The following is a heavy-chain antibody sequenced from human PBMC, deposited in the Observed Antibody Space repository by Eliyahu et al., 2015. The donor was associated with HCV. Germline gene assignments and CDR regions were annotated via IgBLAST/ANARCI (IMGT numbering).Heavy chain of an antibody. Sequence: QVQLQESGPELVKPSETLSLTCTVSGDSITSYYWSWIRQPPGQGLEWIGYTYYSGTTKYNPSLKSRVTISVDTSKNQLSLKLSSVTAADTAVYYCARAVYSSGWYNYFDYWDQGTLVTVSS. CDR3: ARAVYSSGWYNYFDY. CDR2: TYYSGTT. CDR1: GDSITSYY. D-gene: IGHD6-19*01. J-gene: IGHJ4*02. V-gene: IGHV4-59*01.